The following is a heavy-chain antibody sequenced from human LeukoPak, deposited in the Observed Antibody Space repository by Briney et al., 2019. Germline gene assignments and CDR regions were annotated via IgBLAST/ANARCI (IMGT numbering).Heavy chain of an antibody. Sequence: GGSLRLSCAASGFTFTNYAMTWVRQAPGKGLEWVSGISVSGSNTYYADSMKGRFTISRDNSKDTLSLQMNSLRVEDSAIYYCASRKEYTVSSVYYWGRGILVTVSS. V-gene: IGHV3-23*01. J-gene: IGHJ4*02. CDR1: GFTFTNYA. D-gene: IGHD5/OR15-5a*01. CDR3: ASRKEYTVSSVYY. CDR2: ISVSGSNT.